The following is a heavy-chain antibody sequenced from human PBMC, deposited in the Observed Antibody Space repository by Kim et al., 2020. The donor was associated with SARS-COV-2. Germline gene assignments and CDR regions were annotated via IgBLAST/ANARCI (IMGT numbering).Heavy chain of an antibody. V-gene: IGHV3-7*01. J-gene: IGHJ6*02. D-gene: IGHD3-22*01. Sequence: GGSPRLSCAASGFTFSSYWMSWVRQAPGKGLEWVANIKQDGSEKYYVDSVKGRFTISRDNAKNSLYLQMNSLRAEDTAVYYCARDGWNTYYYDSSGIVWGQGTTVTVSS. CDR3: ARDGWNTYYYDSSGIV. CDR1: GFTFSSYW. CDR2: IKQDGSEK.